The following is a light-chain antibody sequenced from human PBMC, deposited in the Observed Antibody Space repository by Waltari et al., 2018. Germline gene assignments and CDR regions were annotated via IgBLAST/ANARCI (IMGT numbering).Light chain of an antibody. V-gene: IGKV3-20*01. CDR3: QYADTSLIT. CDR2: GAS. CDR1: QSVSSSY. Sequence: EIALIQSPGTLSLSPGERATLSCRASQSVSSSYLAWYHHKPGQAPRLLIYGASNRATGIPDRFSGSGSGTDFTLTINRLEPEDFAVYYCQYADTSLITFGQGTRLEIK. J-gene: IGKJ5*01.